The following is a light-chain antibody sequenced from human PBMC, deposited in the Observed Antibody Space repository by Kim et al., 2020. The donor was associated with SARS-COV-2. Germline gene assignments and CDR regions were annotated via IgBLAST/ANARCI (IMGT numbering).Light chain of an antibody. V-gene: IGKV1-33*01. J-gene: IGKJ2*03. CDR2: DAS. Sequence: RSASVGDRVTITCQASQDIYNNLNWYQQKAGKAPKLLIFDASNLDIGVPSRFSGSGSGTDFTFTISSLQPEDIATYYCQQYAKRLSFGQGTKLEI. CDR1: QDIYNN. CDR3: QQYAKRLS.